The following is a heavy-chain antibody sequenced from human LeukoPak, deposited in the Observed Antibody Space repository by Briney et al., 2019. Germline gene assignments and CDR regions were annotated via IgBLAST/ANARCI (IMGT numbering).Heavy chain of an antibody. CDR3: ARGIAVAGTNYFDY. Sequence: PGGSLRLSCAASGFTFSGSAMHWVRQASGKGLEWVGRIRSKANSYATAYAASVKGRFTISRDNSNNTLYLQMNSLRAEDTAVYYCARGIAVAGTNYFDYWGQGTLVTVSS. J-gene: IGHJ4*02. V-gene: IGHV3-73*01. D-gene: IGHD6-19*01. CDR1: GFTFSGSA. CDR2: IRSKANSYAT.